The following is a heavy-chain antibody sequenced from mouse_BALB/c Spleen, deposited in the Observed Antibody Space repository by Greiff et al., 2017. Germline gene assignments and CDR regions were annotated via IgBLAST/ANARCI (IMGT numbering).Heavy chain of an antibody. CDR2: INPYNDGT. D-gene: IGHD1-1*01. Sequence: EVQLQQSGPELVKPGASVKMSCKASGYTFTSYVMHWVKQKPGQGLEWIGYINPYNDGTKYNEKFKGKATLTSDKSSSTAYMELSSLTSEDSAVYYCAREGYYYGSSYYAMDYWGQGTSVTVSS. CDR3: AREGYYYGSSYYAMDY. V-gene: IGHV1-14*01. J-gene: IGHJ4*01. CDR1: GYTFTSYV.